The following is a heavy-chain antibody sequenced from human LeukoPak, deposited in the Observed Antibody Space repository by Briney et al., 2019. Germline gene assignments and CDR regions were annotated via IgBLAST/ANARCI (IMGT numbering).Heavy chain of an antibody. D-gene: IGHD2-2*01. CDR2: INHSGST. Sequence: SETLSLTCAVYGGSFSGYYWSWIRQPPGKGLEWIGEINHSGSTNYNPSLKSRVTISVDTSKNQFSLKLSSVTAADTAVYYRASGYCSSTSCYFGFDYWGQGTLVTVSS. J-gene: IGHJ4*02. CDR3: ASGYCSSTSCYFGFDY. CDR1: GGSFSGYY. V-gene: IGHV4-34*01.